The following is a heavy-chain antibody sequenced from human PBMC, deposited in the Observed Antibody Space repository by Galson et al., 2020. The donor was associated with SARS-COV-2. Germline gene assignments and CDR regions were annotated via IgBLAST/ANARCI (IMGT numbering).Heavy chain of an antibody. V-gene: IGHV1-24*01. Sequence: ASVKVSCKVSGYTLTELSMHWVRQAPGKGLEWMGGFDPEDGETIYDQKFQGRVTMTEDTSTDTAYMELSSLRSEDTAVYYCATAPVVHCTKGVCYPYRPNWFDPWGQGTLVTVSS. D-gene: IGHD2-8*01. CDR2: FDPEDGET. J-gene: IGHJ5*02. CDR3: ATAPVVHCTKGVCYPYRPNWFDP. CDR1: GYTLTELS.